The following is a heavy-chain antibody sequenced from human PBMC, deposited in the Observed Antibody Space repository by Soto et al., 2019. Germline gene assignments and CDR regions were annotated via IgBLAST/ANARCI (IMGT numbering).Heavy chain of an antibody. J-gene: IGHJ6*02. D-gene: IGHD2-15*01. CDR1: GGSFSGYY. Sequence: SETLSLTCAVYGGSFSGYYWSWIRQPPGKGLEWIGEINHSGSTNYNPSLKSRVTISVDTSKNQFSLKLSSVTAADTAVYYCARGGRTLNYYYYGMDVWGQGTTVTVSS. CDR2: INHSGST. V-gene: IGHV4-34*01. CDR3: ARGGRTLNYYYYGMDV.